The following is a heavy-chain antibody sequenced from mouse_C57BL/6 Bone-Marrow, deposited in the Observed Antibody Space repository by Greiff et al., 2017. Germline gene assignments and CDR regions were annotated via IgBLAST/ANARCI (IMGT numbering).Heavy chain of an antibody. Sequence: SGPELVKPGASVKISCKASGYSFTDYNMNWVKQSNGKSLEWIGVINPNYGTTSYNQKFKGKATLTVDQSSSTAYMQLNSLTSEDSAVYYCARGGYGSSSYAMDYWGQGTSVTVSS. V-gene: IGHV1-39*01. CDR2: INPNYGTT. CDR1: GYSFTDYN. CDR3: ARGGYGSSSYAMDY. D-gene: IGHD1-1*01. J-gene: IGHJ4*01.